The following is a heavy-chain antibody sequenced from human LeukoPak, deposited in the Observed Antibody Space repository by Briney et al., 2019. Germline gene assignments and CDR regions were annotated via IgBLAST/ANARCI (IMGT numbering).Heavy chain of an antibody. V-gene: IGHV1-69*13. CDR1: GGTFSSYA. J-gene: IGHJ4*02. D-gene: IGHD1-7*01. CDR2: IIPIFGTA. Sequence: ASVKVSCKASGGTFSSYAISWVQQAPGQGLEWMGGIIPIFGTANYAQKFQGRVTITADESTSTAYMELSSLRSEDTAVYYCARDARPYNWNYVPFDYWGQGTLVTVSS. CDR3: ARDARPYNWNYVPFDY.